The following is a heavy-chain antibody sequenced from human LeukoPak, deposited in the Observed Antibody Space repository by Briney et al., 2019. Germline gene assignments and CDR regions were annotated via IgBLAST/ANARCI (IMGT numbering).Heavy chain of an antibody. J-gene: IGHJ4*02. CDR3: ARDEGGGWYQEDS. CDR1: GFTFRDFW. CDR2: LNKDARRR. D-gene: IGHD6-19*01. Sequence: GGSLRLSSVASGFTFRDFWMSWIRHGPGKGPEWGAHLNKDARRRYYVGSVRGRFTISRDNAKNSLYLQMNSLRIEDTAVYYGARDEGGGWYQEDSWGQGTLVTVSS. V-gene: IGHV3-7*01.